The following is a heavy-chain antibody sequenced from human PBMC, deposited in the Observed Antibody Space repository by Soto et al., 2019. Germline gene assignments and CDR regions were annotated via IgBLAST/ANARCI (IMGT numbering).Heavy chain of an antibody. CDR2: IYYSGST. CDR1: GGSISTSRYF. Sequence: PSETLSLTCAVSGGSISTSRYFWGWIRQPPGKGLEWIGSIYYSGSTYYNPSLRTRVTISVDRSKNQFSLKVSSVTAADTAVYYCATLAYGSPRSVGYWGQGTLVTVSS. D-gene: IGHD6-13*01. J-gene: IGHJ4*02. V-gene: IGHV4-39*01. CDR3: ATLAYGSPRSVGY.